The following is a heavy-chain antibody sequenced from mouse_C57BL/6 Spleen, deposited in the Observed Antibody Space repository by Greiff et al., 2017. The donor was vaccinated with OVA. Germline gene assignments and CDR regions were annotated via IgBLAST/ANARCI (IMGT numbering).Heavy chain of an antibody. CDR1: GYTFTSYW. V-gene: IGHV1-53*01. J-gene: IGHJ1*03. CDR3: ARKGYYSSSYYWYLDD. CDR2: INPSNGGT. D-gene: IGHD1-1*01. Sequence: QVQLQQPGTELVKPGASVKLSCKASGYTFTSYWMHWVKQRPGQGLEWIGNINPSNGGTNYNEKFKSKATLTVDNSSSTAYMQISSLTSDDSAVYYCARKGYYSSSYYWYLDDWGTGTTVTVSS.